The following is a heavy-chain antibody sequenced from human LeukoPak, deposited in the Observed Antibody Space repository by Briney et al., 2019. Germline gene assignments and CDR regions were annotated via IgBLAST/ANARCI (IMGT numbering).Heavy chain of an antibody. J-gene: IGHJ4*02. CDR3: ARSFYDFWSGYYPN. D-gene: IGHD3-3*01. V-gene: IGHV3-30-3*01. CDR2: ISYDGSNK. CDR1: GFTFSSYW. Sequence: GGSLRLSCAASGFTFSSYWMSWVRQAPGKGLEWVAVISYDGSNKYYADSVKGRFTISRDNSKNTLYLQMNSLRAEDTAVYYCARSFYDFWSGYYPNWGQGTLVTVSS.